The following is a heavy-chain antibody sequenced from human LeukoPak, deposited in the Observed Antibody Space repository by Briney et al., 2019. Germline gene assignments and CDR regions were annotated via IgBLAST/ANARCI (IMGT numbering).Heavy chain of an antibody. Sequence: GGSPRLSCAASGFTFSSYSMNWVRQAPGKGLEWVSSISSSSSYIYYADSVKGRFTISRDNSKSTLYLQMNSLRVEDTAVYYCVKGTSWINPYFYMDVWGKGTTVIVSS. CDR3: VKGTSWINPYFYMDV. CDR1: GFTFSSYS. CDR2: ISSSSSYI. J-gene: IGHJ6*03. V-gene: IGHV3-21*04. D-gene: IGHD2-2*01.